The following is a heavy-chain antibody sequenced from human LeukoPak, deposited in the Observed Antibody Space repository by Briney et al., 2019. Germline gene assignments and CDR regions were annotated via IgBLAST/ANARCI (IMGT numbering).Heavy chain of an antibody. CDR1: GGSISSNNYY. V-gene: IGHV4-39*01. CDR3: ARREDGRYTIDY. Sequence: SETLSPTCSVSGGSISSNNYYWGWIRQPPGKGLEWIGYIYYSGSTYYNPSLKSRVTISVDTSKNQFSLKLSSVTAADTAVYYCARREDGRYTIDYWGQGTLVTVSS. D-gene: IGHD5-24*01. J-gene: IGHJ4*02. CDR2: IYYSGST.